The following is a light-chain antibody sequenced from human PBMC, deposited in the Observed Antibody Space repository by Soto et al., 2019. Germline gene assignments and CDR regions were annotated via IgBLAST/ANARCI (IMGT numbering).Light chain of an antibody. CDR3: AAWDGSLNGRV. CDR2: SND. J-gene: IGLJ3*02. CDR1: SSDVGTYNY. V-gene: IGLV1-44*01. Sequence: QSVLTQPRSVSGSPGQSVTISCTGTSSDVGTYNYVSWYQHLPGTAPKLLIYSNDQRPSGVPDRFSGSKSGTSASLAISGLQSEDEADYYYAAWDGSLNGRVFGGGTKLTVL.